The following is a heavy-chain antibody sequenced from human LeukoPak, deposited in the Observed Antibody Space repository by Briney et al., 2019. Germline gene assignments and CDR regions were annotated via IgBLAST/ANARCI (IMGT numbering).Heavy chain of an antibody. V-gene: IGHV3-7*03. D-gene: IGHD2-2*01. CDR3: AKEFWGVVPAANLEN. J-gene: IGHJ4*02. CDR2: IKQDGSEK. Sequence: GGSLRLSCAASGFTFSSYWMSWVRQAPGKGLEWVANIKQDGSEKYYVDSVKGRFTISRDNSKNTLYLQMNSLRAEDTAVYYCAKEFWGVVPAANLENWGQGTLVTVSS. CDR1: GFTFSSYW.